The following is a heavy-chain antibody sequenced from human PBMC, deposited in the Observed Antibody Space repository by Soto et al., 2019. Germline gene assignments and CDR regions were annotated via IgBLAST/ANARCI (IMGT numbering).Heavy chain of an antibody. J-gene: IGHJ6*02. CDR1: GFTVSSNY. V-gene: IGHV3-53*02. CDR2: IYSGGST. CDR3: ARHIVLMVYAIRHYGMDV. Sequence: EVQLVETGGGLIQPGGSLRLSCAASGFTVSSNYMSWVRQAPGKGLEWVSVIYSGGSTYYADSVKGRFTISRDNSKNTLELQMNSLRGEDTAVYYCARHIVLMVYAIRHYGMDVWGQGTTVTVSS. D-gene: IGHD2-8*01.